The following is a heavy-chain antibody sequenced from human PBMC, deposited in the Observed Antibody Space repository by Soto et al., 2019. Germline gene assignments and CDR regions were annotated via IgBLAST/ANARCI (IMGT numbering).Heavy chain of an antibody. CDR2: LTAYDGKR. Sequence: QVQMVQSGAEVKKTGASVKVSCKTSGYTFTTFGINWVRQAPGQGLEWMGCLTAYDGKRNFAQKFQDRLTMTMDISTCTGYMELSGLRSDDTAVYFCARGLTDGDFDYWGRGTQVAVSS. V-gene: IGHV1-18*01. D-gene: IGHD2-8*01. J-gene: IGHJ4*02. CDR1: GYTFTTFG. CDR3: ARGLTDGDFDY.